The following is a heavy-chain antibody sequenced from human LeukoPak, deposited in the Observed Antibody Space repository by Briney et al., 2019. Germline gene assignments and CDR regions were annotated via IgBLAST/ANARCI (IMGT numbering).Heavy chain of an antibody. Sequence: SETLSLTCTVSGGSISSGGYYWSWIRQHPGKGPEWIGYIYYSGITYYNPSLKSRVTISVDTSKNQFSLKLNSVTAADTAVYYCAREGVLRYYFDYWGQGTLVTVSS. D-gene: IGHD3-9*01. CDR2: IYYSGIT. V-gene: IGHV4-31*03. J-gene: IGHJ4*02. CDR3: AREGVLRYYFDY. CDR1: GGSISSGGYY.